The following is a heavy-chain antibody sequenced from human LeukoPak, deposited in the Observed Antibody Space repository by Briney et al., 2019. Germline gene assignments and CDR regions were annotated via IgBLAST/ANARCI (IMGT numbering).Heavy chain of an antibody. CDR1: GGSFSGYH. CDR2: INHSGST. CDR3: ASSSSTSFYYWYFDL. V-gene: IGHV4-34*01. Sequence: PSETLSLTCAVYGGSFSGYHWSWIRQPPGKGLEWIGEINHSGSTNYNPSLKSRVTISVDTSKNQFSLKLSSVTAADTAVYYCASSSSTSFYYWYFDLWGRGTLVTVSS. D-gene: IGHD2-2*01. J-gene: IGHJ2*01.